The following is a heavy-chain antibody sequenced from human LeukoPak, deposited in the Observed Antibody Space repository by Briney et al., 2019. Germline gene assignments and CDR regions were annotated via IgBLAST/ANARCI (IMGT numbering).Heavy chain of an antibody. V-gene: IGHV5-51*01. Sequence: GESLKISCKGSGYSFTTHWIGWVRQMPGIGLEWMGIIHPGDSDTRYSPSFQGQVTISVDKSITTAYLQWSSLKASDTAIYYCATKYYYDSSGGFDTWGQGTLVTVSS. D-gene: IGHD3-22*01. CDR1: GYSFTTHW. CDR2: IHPGDSDT. J-gene: IGHJ5*02. CDR3: ATKYYYDSSGGFDT.